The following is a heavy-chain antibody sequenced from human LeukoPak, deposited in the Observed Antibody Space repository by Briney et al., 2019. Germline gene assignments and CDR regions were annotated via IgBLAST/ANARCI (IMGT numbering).Heavy chain of an antibody. D-gene: IGHD2-21*02. CDR2: ISTSTTI. J-gene: IGHJ3*01. V-gene: IGHV3-48*01. Sequence: GGPLGPSCAASGSTSSSYGMNWFGQPPGKGLDGVSYISTSTTIYYADSVKGRFTISRDNAKTSLFLQMNSLRAEDTAVYYCARDAWVTASAFDFWGQGTMVTVSS. CDR3: ARDAWVTASAFDF. CDR1: GSTSSSYG.